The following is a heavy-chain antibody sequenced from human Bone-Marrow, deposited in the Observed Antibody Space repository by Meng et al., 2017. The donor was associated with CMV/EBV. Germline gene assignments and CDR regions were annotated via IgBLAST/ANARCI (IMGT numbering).Heavy chain of an antibody. CDR2: IYWNDDK. J-gene: IGHJ3*02. V-gene: IGHV2-5*01. D-gene: IGHD3-10*01. Sequence: SGPTLVKPTQTLTLTCTFSGFSLSTSGVGVGWIRQPPGKALEWLALIYWNDDKRYSPSLKSRLTITKDTSKNQVVLTMTNMDPVDTATYYCAHRLNYYGSGSYYNDDAFDIWGQGTRVTVSS. CDR3: AHRLNYYGSGSYYNDDAFDI. CDR1: GFSLSTSGVG.